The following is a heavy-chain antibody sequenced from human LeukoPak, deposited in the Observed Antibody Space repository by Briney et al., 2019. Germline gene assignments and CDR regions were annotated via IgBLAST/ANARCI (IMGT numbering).Heavy chain of an antibody. CDR1: GGSISSSSYY. Sequence: SETLSLTCTVSGGSISSSSYYWGWIRQPPGKGLEWIGSIHYSGSTYYNPSLKSRVTISVDTSKNQFSLKLSSVTAADTAVYYCARSPRGYSYEYYFDYWGQGTLVTVSS. CDR2: IHYSGST. CDR3: ARSPRGYSYEYYFDY. D-gene: IGHD5-18*01. V-gene: IGHV4-39*01. J-gene: IGHJ4*02.